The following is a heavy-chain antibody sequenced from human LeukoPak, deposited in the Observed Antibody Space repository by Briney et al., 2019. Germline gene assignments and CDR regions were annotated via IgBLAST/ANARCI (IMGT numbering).Heavy chain of an antibody. CDR2: IYHSGST. CDR3: AREEAAGVDY. CDR1: GYSISSGYY. Sequence: SETLSLTCTVSGYSISSGYYWGWIRQPPGKGLEWIGSIYHSGSTYYNPSLKSRVTITVDTSKNQFSLKLSSVTAADTAVYYCAREEAAGVDYWGQGTLVTVSS. J-gene: IGHJ4*02. V-gene: IGHV4-38-2*02. D-gene: IGHD6-13*01.